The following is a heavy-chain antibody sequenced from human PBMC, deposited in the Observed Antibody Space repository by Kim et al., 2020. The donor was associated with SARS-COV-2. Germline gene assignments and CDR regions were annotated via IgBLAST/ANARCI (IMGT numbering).Heavy chain of an antibody. V-gene: IGHV3-7*03. J-gene: IGHJ6*02. CDR1: GFTFSSYW. Sequence: GGSLRLSCAASGFTFSSYWMSWVRQAPGKGLEWVANIKQDGSEKYYVDSVKGRLTISRDNAKNSLYLQMNSLRAEDTAVYYCARDSIAAAGTSYYYYGMDVWGQGTTVTVSS. CDR3: ARDSIAAAGTSYYYYGMDV. D-gene: IGHD6-13*01. CDR2: IKQDGSEK.